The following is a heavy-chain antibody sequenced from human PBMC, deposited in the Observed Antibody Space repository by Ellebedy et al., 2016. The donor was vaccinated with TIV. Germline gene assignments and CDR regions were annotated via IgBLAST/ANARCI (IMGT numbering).Heavy chain of an antibody. Sequence: MPSETLSLTCTVSGGSISISSHSWGWIRQPPGKGLEWLGSINSSGSAVANPSLKSRVTTSVETSKNQFSLKLSSVTAADTAVYYCARPTNVEMATMAAFDIWGQGTMVTVSS. J-gene: IGHJ3*02. D-gene: IGHD5-24*01. CDR3: ARPTNVEMATMAAFDI. CDR2: INSSGSA. CDR1: GGSISISSHS. V-gene: IGHV4-39*01.